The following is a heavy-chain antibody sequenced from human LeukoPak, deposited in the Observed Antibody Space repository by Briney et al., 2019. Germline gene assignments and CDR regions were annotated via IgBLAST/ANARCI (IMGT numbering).Heavy chain of an antibody. J-gene: IGHJ4*02. Sequence: ASVKVSCKASGYTFTDSIMRWVRQAPGQRLEWMPWINPNGGGTHYAQKFQGRVTLTLDTSISTAYMELNSLRSDDSAIYYCARDLTGASGDYWGQGTLVTVSS. CDR2: INPNGGGT. CDR1: GYTFTDSI. V-gene: IGHV1-2*02. D-gene: IGHD3-10*01. CDR3: ARDLTGASGDY.